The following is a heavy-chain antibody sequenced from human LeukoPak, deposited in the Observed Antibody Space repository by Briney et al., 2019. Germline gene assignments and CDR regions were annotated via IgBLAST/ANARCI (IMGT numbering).Heavy chain of an antibody. D-gene: IGHD3-22*01. CDR2: IKQDGSEK. V-gene: IGHV3-7*05. J-gene: IGHJ4*02. CDR1: GFTFSSYW. Sequence: PGGSLRLSCAASGFTFSSYWMSWVRQAPGKGLEWVANIKQDGSEKYYVDSVKGRFTISRDNAKNSLYLQMNSLRAEDTAVYYCARGEIAYYYDSSGYSDYWGQGTLVTVSS. CDR3: ARGEIAYYYDSSGYSDY.